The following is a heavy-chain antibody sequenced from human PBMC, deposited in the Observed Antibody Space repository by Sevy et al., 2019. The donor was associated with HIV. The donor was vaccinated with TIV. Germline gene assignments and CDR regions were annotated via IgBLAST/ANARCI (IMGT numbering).Heavy chain of an antibody. D-gene: IGHD2-2*01. CDR3: ARDHLLSLAYSWFDP. J-gene: IGHJ5*02. V-gene: IGHV4-39*01. CDR1: GGSISSSNYY. CDR2: IFYTGTT. Sequence: SETLSLTCTVSGGSISSSNYYWGWIRQSPGKGLEWIGSIFYTGTTHYNPSLKSRVTISVDTSKNQFSLKLSSVTAAHTAVYYCARDHLLSLAYSWFDPWGQGTLVTVSS.